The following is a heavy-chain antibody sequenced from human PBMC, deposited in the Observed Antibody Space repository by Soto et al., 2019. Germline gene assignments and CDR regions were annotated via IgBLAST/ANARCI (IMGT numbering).Heavy chain of an antibody. J-gene: IGHJ5*02. CDR2: IYHSGST. CDR3: ARGAATVTPGWFDP. V-gene: IGHV4-38-2*01. Sequence: SETLSLTCAVSGYSISSGYYWGWIRQTPGKGLEWIASIYHSGSTYYNPSLKSRVTISVDTSKNQFSLKLTFVTAADTAVYYCARGAATVTPGWFDPWGQGMMVTVSS. CDR1: GYSISSGYY. D-gene: IGHD4-17*01.